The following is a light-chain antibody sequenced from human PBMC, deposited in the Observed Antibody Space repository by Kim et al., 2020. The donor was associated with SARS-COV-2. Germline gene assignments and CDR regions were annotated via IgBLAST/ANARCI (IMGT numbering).Light chain of an antibody. J-gene: IGLJ2*01. Sequence: SYELTQPPSVSVSPGQTASITCSGDKLGNKYVCWYQQKPGRSPVVVIHQDTKRPSGIPERFSGSNSGTTATLTISGTQAMDEADYYCQAWDGSRVVFGGGTQLTVL. CDR1: KLGNKY. V-gene: IGLV3-1*01. CDR2: QDT. CDR3: QAWDGSRVV.